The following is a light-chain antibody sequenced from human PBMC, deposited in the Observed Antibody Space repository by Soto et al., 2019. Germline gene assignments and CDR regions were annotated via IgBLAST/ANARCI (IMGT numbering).Light chain of an antibody. CDR3: CSYAGSYAV. CDR1: SSDVGAYDY. CDR2: EVN. J-gene: IGLJ2*01. Sequence: QSALTQPPSASGSPGQSVTISCTGTSSDVGAYDYVCWYQQHPGKAPKLMIYEVNKRPSGVPDRFSGSKSGNTASLTVSGLQAGDEADYYCCSYAGSYAVFGGGTKLTVL. V-gene: IGLV2-8*01.